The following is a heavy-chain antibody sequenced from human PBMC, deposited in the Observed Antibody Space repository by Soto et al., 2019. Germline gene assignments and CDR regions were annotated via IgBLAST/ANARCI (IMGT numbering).Heavy chain of an antibody. CDR2: TYYRSKWYN. D-gene: IGHD2-15*01. Sequence: QTLSITYDISGDKVCSNSAAWNWIRQSPSRGLEWLGRTYYRSKWYNDYAVSVKSRITINPDTSKNQFSLQLNSVTPEDTAVYYCAREWVYCSGGSCYDVSIDYWGQGTLVTVSS. CDR3: AREWVYCSGGSCYDVSIDY. CDR1: GDKVCSNSAA. J-gene: IGHJ4*02. V-gene: IGHV6-1*01.